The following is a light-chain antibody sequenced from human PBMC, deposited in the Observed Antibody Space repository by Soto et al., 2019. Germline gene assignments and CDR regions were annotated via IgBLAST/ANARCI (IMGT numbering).Light chain of an antibody. CDR2: AAS. J-gene: IGKJ3*01. Sequence: DIQMTQSPSSLSASVGARVTITCRASQGISNYLAWYQQRPGKVPKLLIYAASTLQSGVPSRFSGSGSATDFTLTISSLHPEDVATYYCQKYNSGPLTFGPGTKVDIK. CDR3: QKYNSGPLT. CDR1: QGISNY. V-gene: IGKV1-27*01.